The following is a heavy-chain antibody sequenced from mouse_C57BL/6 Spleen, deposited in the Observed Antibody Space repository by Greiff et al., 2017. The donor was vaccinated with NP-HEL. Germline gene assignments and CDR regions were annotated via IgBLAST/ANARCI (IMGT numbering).Heavy chain of an antibody. CDR1: GFNIKDYY. Sequence: VQLKQSGAELVKPGASVKLSCTASGFNIKDYYMHWVKQRTEQGLEWIGRTDPEDGETKDAPKFQGKANITADTSSNTADLQLSSLTSEDTAVYDCARGGQDAMDYWGQGSSVTVSS. CDR3: ARGGQDAMDY. V-gene: IGHV14-2*01. D-gene: IGHD3-3*01. CDR2: TDPEDGET. J-gene: IGHJ4*01.